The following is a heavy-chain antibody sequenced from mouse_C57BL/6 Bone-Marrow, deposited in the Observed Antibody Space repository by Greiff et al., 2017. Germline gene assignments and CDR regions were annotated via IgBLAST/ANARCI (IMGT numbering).Heavy chain of an antibody. CDR3: AREREDSSGYYYAMDY. D-gene: IGHD3-2*02. Sequence: QVQLQQPGAELVMPGASVKLSCKASGYTFTSYWMHWVKQRPGQGLEWIVEIDPSDSYTNYNQKFKGKSTLTVDKSSSTAYMQLSSLTSEDSAVYYCAREREDSSGYYYAMDYWGQGTSVTVSS. CDR2: IDPSDSYT. J-gene: IGHJ4*01. V-gene: IGHV1-69*01. CDR1: GYTFTSYW.